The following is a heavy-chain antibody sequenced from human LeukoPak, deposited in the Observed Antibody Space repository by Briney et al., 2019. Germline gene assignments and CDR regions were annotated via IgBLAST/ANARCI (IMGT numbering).Heavy chain of an antibody. J-gene: IGHJ1*01. CDR3: ACGDGYNFFQH. CDR1: GFTFTSYG. V-gene: IGHV3-NL1*01. D-gene: IGHD5-24*01. CDR2: LYLAGNT. Sequence: QVQLVESGGGVVQPGRSLRLSCAASGFTFTSYGMHWVRQAPGKGLEWVSALYLAGNTYYADSVRGRFTISRDNSKNTLYLQVNNLRVEDTAIYYCACGDGYNFFQHWGQGTLVAVSS.